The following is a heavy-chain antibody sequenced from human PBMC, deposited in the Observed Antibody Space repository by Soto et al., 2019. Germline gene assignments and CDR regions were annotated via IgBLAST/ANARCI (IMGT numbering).Heavy chain of an antibody. D-gene: IGHD2-15*01. CDR3: ASDWRYRSGLDY. Sequence: QVQLVQSGAEVKKPGASVTLSCKPSGFSISSHFMHWLRQAPGQGLEWLGIIMPGGDATAYPKNFRGSVTITRDPSTRTVHMQLSGVSFDDTAVYYCASDWRYRSGLDYWGQGTLVIVSS. CDR1: GFSISSHF. J-gene: IGHJ4*02. V-gene: IGHV1-46*01. CDR2: IMPGGDAT.